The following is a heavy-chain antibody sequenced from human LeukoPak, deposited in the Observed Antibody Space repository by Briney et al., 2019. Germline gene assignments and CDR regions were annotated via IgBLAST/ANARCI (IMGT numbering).Heavy chain of an antibody. V-gene: IGHV4-34*01. CDR1: GGSISSYY. Sequence: SETLSLTCTVSGGSISSYYWSWIRQPPGKGLEWIGEINHSGSTNYNPSLKSRVTISVNTSKNQFSLKLSSVTAADTAVYYCARRRYYYGSGSYIDYWGQGTLVTVSS. CDR2: INHSGST. D-gene: IGHD3-10*01. J-gene: IGHJ4*02. CDR3: ARRRYYYGSGSYIDY.